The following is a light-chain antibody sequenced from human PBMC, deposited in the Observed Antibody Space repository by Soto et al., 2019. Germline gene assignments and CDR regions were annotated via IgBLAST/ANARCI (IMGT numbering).Light chain of an antibody. CDR2: GAS. CDR3: QQFSSSPSWT. J-gene: IGKJ1*01. V-gene: IGKV3-11*01. Sequence: QSPATLSLSPGERATLSCRASQSVSSYSAWYQQKPGQAPRLLIYGASNRATGIPARFSGSGSGTDFTLTISSLEPEDFAVYYCQQFSSSPSWTFGQGSMV. CDR1: QSVSSY.